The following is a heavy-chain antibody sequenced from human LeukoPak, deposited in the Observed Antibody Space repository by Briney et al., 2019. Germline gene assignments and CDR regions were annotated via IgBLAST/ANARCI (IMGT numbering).Heavy chain of an antibody. CDR1: GGSISSSSYY. V-gene: IGHV4-39*07. D-gene: IGHD5-12*01. Sequence: SETLSLTCIVSGGSISSSSYYWGWIRQPPGKGLEWIGSIYYSGSTYYNPSLKSRVTISVDTSKNQFSLKLSSVTAADTAVYYCARDPPKPRGYSGYAKEGDNYWGQGTLVTVSS. CDR3: ARDPPKPRGYSGYAKEGDNY. CDR2: IYYSGST. J-gene: IGHJ4*02.